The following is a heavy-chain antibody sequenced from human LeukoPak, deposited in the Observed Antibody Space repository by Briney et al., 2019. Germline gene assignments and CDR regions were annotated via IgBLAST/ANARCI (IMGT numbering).Heavy chain of an antibody. CDR2: TYQRSNWYN. CDR1: GDRVANNYAA. Sequence: SQTLSLTCAISGDRVANNYAAWNWIPRSPSRGLEWLGRTYQRSNWYNDYAVSVKSRITIRPDTSKTQFSLQLNSVTPDDTAVYYCARGGYSFGPFDPWGQGTLVTVSS. D-gene: IGHD5-18*01. J-gene: IGHJ5*02. CDR3: ARGGYSFGPFDP. V-gene: IGHV6-1*01.